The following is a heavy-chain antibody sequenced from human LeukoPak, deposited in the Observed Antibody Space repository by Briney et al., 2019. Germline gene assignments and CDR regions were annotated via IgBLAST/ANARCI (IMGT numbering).Heavy chain of an antibody. D-gene: IGHD3-16*01. Sequence: ASVKVSCKASGYTFTTYDINWVRQATGQGLEWMGWMNPNSGNTGCAQKFQGRVTMTRNTSIATAYMELSSLRSEDTAVYYCAREAKMGEDDYWGQGTLVTVSS. V-gene: IGHV1-8*01. J-gene: IGHJ4*02. CDR2: MNPNSGNT. CDR1: GYTFTTYD. CDR3: AREAKMGEDDY.